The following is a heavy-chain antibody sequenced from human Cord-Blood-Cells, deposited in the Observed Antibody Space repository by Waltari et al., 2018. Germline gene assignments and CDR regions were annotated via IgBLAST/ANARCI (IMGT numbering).Heavy chain of an antibody. D-gene: IGHD5-12*01. Sequence: ASGFTFSDHYMDWVRQAPGKGLEWVGRTRNKANSYTTEYAASVKGRFTISRDDSKNSLYLQMNSLKNEDTAVYYCARGFLGYSGYDGYWYFDLWGRGTLVTVSS. CDR3: ARGFLGYSGYDGYWYFDL. CDR1: GFTFSDHY. CDR2: TRNKANSYTT. J-gene: IGHJ2*01. V-gene: IGHV3-72*01.